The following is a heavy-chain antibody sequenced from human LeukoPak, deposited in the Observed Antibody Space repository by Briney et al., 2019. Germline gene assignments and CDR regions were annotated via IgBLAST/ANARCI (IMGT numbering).Heavy chain of an antibody. J-gene: IGHJ3*02. D-gene: IGHD1-14*01. Sequence: SETLSLTCTVSRGSINSYYWSWIRQPPGKGLEWIGYIYYTGGETNYNPSLKSRLTISVDTSKNQFSLMLTSVTAADTAVYYCARQPGGTAAFDIWAQGTMVTVSS. CDR3: ARQPGGTAAFDI. CDR1: RGSINSYY. V-gene: IGHV4-59*08. CDR2: IYYTGGET.